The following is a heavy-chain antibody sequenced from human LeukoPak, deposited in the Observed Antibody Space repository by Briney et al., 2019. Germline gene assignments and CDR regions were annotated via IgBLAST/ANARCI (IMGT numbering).Heavy chain of an antibody. CDR1: GYTFTGYY. J-gene: IGHJ4*02. CDR3: ARGSDYSSSRSSFDY. CDR2: INPNSGGT. Sequence: ASVKVSCKASGYTFTGYYMHWVRQAPGQGLEWMGWINPNSGGTNYAQKFQGRVTMTRDTSISTAYMELSSLRSEDTAVYYCARGSDYSSSRSSFDYWGQGTLVTVSS. V-gene: IGHV1-2*02. D-gene: IGHD6-13*01.